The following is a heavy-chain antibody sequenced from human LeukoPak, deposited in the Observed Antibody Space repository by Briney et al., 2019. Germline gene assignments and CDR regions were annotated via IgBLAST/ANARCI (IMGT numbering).Heavy chain of an antibody. V-gene: IGHV3-7*05. Sequence: GGSLRLSCAASGFTFSTYSMNWVHQAPGKGLEWVANIKQDGSEKYYVDSVKGRFTISRDNAKNSLYLKVNSLRAEDTAVYYCARDVWYFDYWGQGTLVTVSS. J-gene: IGHJ4*02. CDR1: GFTFSTYS. CDR3: ARDVWYFDY. CDR2: IKQDGSEK. D-gene: IGHD5/OR15-5a*01.